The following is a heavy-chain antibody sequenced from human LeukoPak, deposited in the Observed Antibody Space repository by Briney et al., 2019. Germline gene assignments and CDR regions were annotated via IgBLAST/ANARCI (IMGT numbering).Heavy chain of an antibody. CDR1: GGTFSSYA. J-gene: IGHJ6*03. V-gene: IGHV1-69*04. Sequence: SVKVSCKASGGTFSSYAISWVRQAPGQGLEWMGRIIPILGIANYAQKFQGRVTITADKSTSTAYMELSSLRSEDTAVYYCARQTTDYYMDVWGKGTTVTVSS. CDR3: ARQTTDYYMDV. CDR2: IIPILGIA. D-gene: IGHD4-17*01.